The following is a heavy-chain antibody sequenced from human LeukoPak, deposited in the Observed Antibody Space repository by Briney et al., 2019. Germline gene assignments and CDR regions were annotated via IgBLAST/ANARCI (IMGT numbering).Heavy chain of an antibody. CDR1: GGSISSGGYS. J-gene: IGHJ4*02. CDR2: IYYSGST. D-gene: IGHD3-10*01. Sequence: SETLSLTCAVSGGSISSGGYSWNWIRQPPGKGLEWIGYIYYSGSTNYNPSLKSRVTISVDSSKNQFSLKLNSVTAADTAVYYCARGGQTMDTLTYFDLWGQGTLVTVS. CDR3: ARGGQTMDTLTYFDL. V-gene: IGHV4-61*08.